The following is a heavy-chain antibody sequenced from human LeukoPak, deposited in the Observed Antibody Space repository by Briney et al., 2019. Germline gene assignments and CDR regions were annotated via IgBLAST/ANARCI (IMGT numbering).Heavy chain of an antibody. J-gene: IGHJ6*02. CDR1: GGTFSSYA. CDR2: IIPILGIA. Sequence: ASVKVSCKASGGTFSSYAISWVRQAPGQGLEWMGRIIPILGIANYAQKFQGRVTITADKSTSTAYMELSSLRSEDTAVYYCARDYYDSSGYYYYYYCMDVWGQGTTVTVSS. D-gene: IGHD3-22*01. V-gene: IGHV1-69*04. CDR3: ARDYYDSSGYYYYYYCMDV.